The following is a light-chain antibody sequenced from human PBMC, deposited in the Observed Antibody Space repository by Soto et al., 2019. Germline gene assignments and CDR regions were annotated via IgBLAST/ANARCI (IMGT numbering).Light chain of an antibody. Sequence: QSALTQPASVSGSPGQSITISCTGTSSDVGGYNYVSWYQQHPGKAPKLMIYEVSNRPSGVSNRFSGSKSGNTASLTISGLQAEDEADYYCSSYTGSRTLGVFGPGTKLTVL. CDR2: EVS. J-gene: IGLJ1*01. V-gene: IGLV2-14*01. CDR3: SSYTGSRTLGV. CDR1: SSDVGGYNY.